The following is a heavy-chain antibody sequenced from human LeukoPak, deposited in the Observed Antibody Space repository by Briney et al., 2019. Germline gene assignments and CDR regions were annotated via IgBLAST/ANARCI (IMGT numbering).Heavy chain of an antibody. V-gene: IGHV1-69*01. Sequence: SVEVSCKASGGTFSSYAISWVRQAPGQGLEWMGGIIPIFGTANYAQKFQGRVTITADESTSTAYMELSSLRSEDTAVYYCARVMITFGGVITGFDYWGQGTLVTVSS. CDR2: IIPIFGTA. CDR1: GGTFSSYA. J-gene: IGHJ4*02. D-gene: IGHD3-16*01. CDR3: ARVMITFGGVITGFDY.